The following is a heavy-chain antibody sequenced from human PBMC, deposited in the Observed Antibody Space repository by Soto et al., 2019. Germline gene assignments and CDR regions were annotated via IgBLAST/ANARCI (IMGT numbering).Heavy chain of an antibody. J-gene: IGHJ6*02. CDR2: ISSSSSYI. CDR1: GFTFSSYS. Sequence: PGGSLRLSCAASGFTFSSYSMNWVRQAPGKGLEWVSSISSSSSYIYYADSVKGRFTISRDNAKNSLYLQMNSLRAEDTAVYYCARWAPSSYGGQVYYYGMDVWGQGTTVTVSS. V-gene: IGHV3-21*01. CDR3: ARWAPSSYGGQVYYYGMDV. D-gene: IGHD4-17*01.